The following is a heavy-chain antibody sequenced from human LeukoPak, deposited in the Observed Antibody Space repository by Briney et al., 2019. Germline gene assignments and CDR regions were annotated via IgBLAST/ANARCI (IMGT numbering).Heavy chain of an antibody. CDR3: ARAPSMIHDY. Sequence: NPSETLSLTCTVSGGSISSSSYYWGWIRQPPGKGLEWIGSIYHSGSTYYNASLKSRVTISVDTSKDQFSLKLSSVTAADTAVYYCARAPSMIHDYWGQGTLVTVSS. CDR2: IYHSGST. CDR1: GGSISSSSYY. V-gene: IGHV4-39*07. D-gene: IGHD3-22*01. J-gene: IGHJ4*02.